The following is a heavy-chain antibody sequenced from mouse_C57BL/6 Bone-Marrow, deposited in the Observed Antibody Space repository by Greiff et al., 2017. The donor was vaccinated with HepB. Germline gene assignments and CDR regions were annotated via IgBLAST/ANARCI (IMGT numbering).Heavy chain of an antibody. Sequence: QVQLQQPGAELVKPGASVKLSCKASGYTFTSYWMHWVKQRPGQGLEWIGMIHPNSGSTNYNEKFKSKATLTVDKSSSTAYMQLSSLTSEDSAVYYCARRGLGDAMDYWGQGTSVTVSS. CDR2: IHPNSGST. CDR3: ARRGLGDAMDY. D-gene: IGHD3-1*01. J-gene: IGHJ4*01. CDR1: GYTFTSYW. V-gene: IGHV1-64*01.